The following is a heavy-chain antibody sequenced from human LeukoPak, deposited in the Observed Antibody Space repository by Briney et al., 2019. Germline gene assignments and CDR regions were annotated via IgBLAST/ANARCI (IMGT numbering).Heavy chain of an antibody. D-gene: IGHD2-21*02. Sequence: SETVSLTCAVYGESFSGYYWSWIRQPPGKGLEWIGEINHSGSTNYNPSLKSRVTTSVDTSKNQFSLKLSSVTAADTAVYYCARGEMSYCGGDCYIFDYWGQGTLVTVSS. J-gene: IGHJ4*02. CDR3: ARGEMSYCGGDCYIFDY. CDR2: INHSGST. CDR1: GESFSGYY. V-gene: IGHV4-34*01.